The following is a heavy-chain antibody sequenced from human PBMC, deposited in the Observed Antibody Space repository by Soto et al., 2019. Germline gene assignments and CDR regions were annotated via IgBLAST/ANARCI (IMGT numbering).Heavy chain of an antibody. D-gene: IGHD5-18*01. Sequence: EVQLVESGGGLVKPGGSLRLSCAASGFTFSSYSMNWVRQATGKGLEWVSSISSSSSYIYYADLVKGRFTISRDNAKNSLYLQMNSLRAEDTAVYYCARDQPGYSYGYGLGYWGQGTLVTVSS. V-gene: IGHV3-21*01. CDR2: ISSSSSYI. CDR1: GFTFSSYS. CDR3: ARDQPGYSYGYGLGY. J-gene: IGHJ4*02.